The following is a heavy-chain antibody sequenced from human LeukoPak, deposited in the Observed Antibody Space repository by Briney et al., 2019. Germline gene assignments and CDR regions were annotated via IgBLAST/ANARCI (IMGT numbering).Heavy chain of an antibody. V-gene: IGHV3-11*01. CDR2: ISNRGDTI. J-gene: IGHJ5*02. CDR1: GFTLIDNY. Sequence: PGGSLRLSCAASGFTLIDNYMTWIRQAPGKGLEWVSSISNRGDTIYYADSVKGRFSISRDNAKNPLYLQMNDLRVDDTAVYYCVRGGFYWFDPWGQGTLVTVSS. D-gene: IGHD1-26*01. CDR3: VRGGFYWFDP.